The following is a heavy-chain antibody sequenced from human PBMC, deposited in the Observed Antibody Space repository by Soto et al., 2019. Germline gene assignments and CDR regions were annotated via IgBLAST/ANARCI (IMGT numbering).Heavy chain of an antibody. CDR3: ATATDYDAFDI. J-gene: IGHJ3*02. D-gene: IGHD4-17*01. Sequence: AETLSLTCTVSGGSSSSSYYYWGWIRQPPGKGLEWIGEINHSGSTNYNPSLKSRVTISVDTSKNQFSLKLSSVTAADTAVYYCATATDYDAFDIWGQGTMVTVSS. V-gene: IGHV4-39*07. CDR1: GGSSSSSYYY. CDR2: INHSGST.